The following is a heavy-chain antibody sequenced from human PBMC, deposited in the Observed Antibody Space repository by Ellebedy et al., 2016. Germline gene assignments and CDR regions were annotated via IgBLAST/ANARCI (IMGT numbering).Heavy chain of an antibody. CDR1: GLNFNTFF. V-gene: IGHV3-23*01. CDR2: ISANGDKR. CDR3: RQGHYADY. D-gene: IGHD2-2*01. J-gene: IGHJ4*02. Sequence: GESLKISCPASGLNFNTFFMSWVRQAPGKGLEWVATISANGDKRDLADSVQGRFTISRDNFRNTLHLQMNNLRGEDTAVYYCRQGHYADYWGQGTLVTVSS.